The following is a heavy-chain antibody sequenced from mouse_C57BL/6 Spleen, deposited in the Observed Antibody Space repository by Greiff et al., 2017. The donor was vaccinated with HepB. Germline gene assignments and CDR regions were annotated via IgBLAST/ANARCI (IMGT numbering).Heavy chain of an antibody. D-gene: IGHD2-2*01. CDR2: INPNNGGT. CDR3: ARWRWLRRDDMDY. V-gene: IGHV1-18*01. CDR1: GYTFTDYN. J-gene: IGHJ4*01. Sequence: EVKLVESGPELVKPGASVKIPCKASGYTFTDYNMDWVKQSHGKSLEWIGDINPNNGGTIYNQKFKGKATLTVDKSSSTAYMELRSLTSEDTAVYYCARWRWLRRDDMDYWGQGTTVTVSS.